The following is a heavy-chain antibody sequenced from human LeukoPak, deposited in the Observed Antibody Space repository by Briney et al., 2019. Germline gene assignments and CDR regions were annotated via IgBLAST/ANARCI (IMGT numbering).Heavy chain of an antibody. V-gene: IGHV3-9*01. D-gene: IGHD3-16*01. J-gene: IGHJ4*02. CDR1: GFTFDDYA. CDR2: ISWNCGSI. CDR3: AKDISGLGKYYFDY. Sequence: GRSLRLSCAASGFTFDDYAMHWVRQAPGKGLEWVSGISWNCGSIGYADSVKGRFTISRDNAKNSLYLQMNSLRAEDTALYYCAKDISGLGKYYFDYWGQGTLVTVSS.